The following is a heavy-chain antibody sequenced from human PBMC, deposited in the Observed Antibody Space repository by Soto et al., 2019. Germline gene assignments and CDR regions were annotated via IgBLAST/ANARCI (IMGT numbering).Heavy chain of an antibody. J-gene: IGHJ6*02. CDR2: INHSGST. CDR1: GRSFSGYY. V-gene: IGHV4-34*01. Sequence: SETLSLTCAVYGRSFSGYYWSWIRQPPGKGLEWIGEINHSGSTNYNPSLKSRVTISVDTSKNQFSLKLSSVTAADTAVYYCARGQRRYYYYYGMDVWGQGTTVTVSS. CDR3: ARGQRRYYYYYGMDV.